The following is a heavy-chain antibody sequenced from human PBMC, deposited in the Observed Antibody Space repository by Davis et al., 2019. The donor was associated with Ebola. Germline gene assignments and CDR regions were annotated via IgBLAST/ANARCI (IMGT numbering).Heavy chain of an antibody. CDR1: GGSISSYY. CDR2: IYYSGST. D-gene: IGHD3/OR15-3a*01. V-gene: IGHV4-59*01. CDR3: AKGGRGAFDI. J-gene: IGHJ3*02. Sequence: SETLSLTCTVSGGSISSYYWSWIRQPPGKGLEWIGYIYYSGSTNYNPSLKSRVTISVDTSKNQFSLKLSSVTAADPAVYYCAKGGRGAFDIWGQGTMVTVSS.